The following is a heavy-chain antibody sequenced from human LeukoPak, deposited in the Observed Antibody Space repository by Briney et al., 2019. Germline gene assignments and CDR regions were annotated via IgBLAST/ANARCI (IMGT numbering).Heavy chain of an antibody. J-gene: IGHJ5*02. V-gene: IGHV6-1*01. CDR3: AREAEVGTTWSWFDP. CDR1: GDSVSSNSAA. D-gene: IGHD1-26*01. CDR2: TYYRSKWYN. Sequence: SQTLSLTCAISGDSVSSNSAAWIWIRQSPXRGLEWLGRTYYRSKWYNDYAVSVRSRITITPDTSKSQFALQLNSVTPEDTAVYYCAREAEVGTTWSWFDPWGQGTLVTVSS.